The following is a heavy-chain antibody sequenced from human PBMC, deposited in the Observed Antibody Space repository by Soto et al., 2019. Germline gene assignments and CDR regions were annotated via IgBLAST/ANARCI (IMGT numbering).Heavy chain of an antibody. D-gene: IGHD3-22*01. CDR1: GGSISSGGYY. CDR3: GRDDDCSGYLI. J-gene: IGHJ3*02. CDR2: IYYRGST. V-gene: IGHV4-31*03. Sequence: QVQLQESGPGLVKPSQTLSLACTVSGGSISSGGYYWSWIRQHPGKGLEWTGYIYYRGSTYYNPSLKSRVPLPVGTPNSQSFLKPSSVTAADRAVYYCGRDDDCSGYLIWGQGKMVTVSS.